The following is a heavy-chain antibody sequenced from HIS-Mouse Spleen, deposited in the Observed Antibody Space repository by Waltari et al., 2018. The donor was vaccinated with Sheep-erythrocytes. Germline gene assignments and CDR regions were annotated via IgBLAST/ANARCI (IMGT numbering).Heavy chain of an antibody. CDR3: ARGAYSSSWYPFQH. D-gene: IGHD6-13*01. J-gene: IGHJ1*01. Sequence: QVQLVESGGGVVQPGRSLGLSWAASGFPFSSYAMHWVRQAPGKGLEWVAVISYDGSNKYYADSVKGRFTISRDNSKNTLYLQMNSLRAEDTAVYYCARGAYSSSWYPFQHWGQGTLVTVSS. CDR2: ISYDGSNK. CDR1: GFPFSSYA. V-gene: IGHV3-30-3*01.